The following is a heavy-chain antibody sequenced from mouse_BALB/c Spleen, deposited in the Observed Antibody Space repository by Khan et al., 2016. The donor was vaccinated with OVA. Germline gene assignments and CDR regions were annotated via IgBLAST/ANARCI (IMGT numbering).Heavy chain of an antibody. Sequence: VQLQESGAELARPGASVKMSCKVSGYTFTSYTIHWIKKRPGQGLEWIGYINPSNGYTNYNQKFKDKATLTTDKSSTTAYLQLSSLTSDDSAVYNCVRDGAYHRNDGWFAYWGQGTLVTVSA. D-gene: IGHD2-14*01. J-gene: IGHJ3*01. CDR1: GYTFTSYT. V-gene: IGHV1-4*01. CDR3: VRDGAYHRNDGWFAY. CDR2: INPSNGYT.